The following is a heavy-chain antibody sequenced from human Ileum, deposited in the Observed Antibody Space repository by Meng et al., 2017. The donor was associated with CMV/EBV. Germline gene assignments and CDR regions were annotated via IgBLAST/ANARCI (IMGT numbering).Heavy chain of an antibody. Sequence: GGSLRLSCAASGFTFDDYGMSWVRQVPGKGLEWVSGINWNGGSTSYADSVKGRFIISRDNAKNSLYLQMNTLRAEDTALYYCARDIGGGSSSRYFDYWGQGNLVTVSS. V-gene: IGHV3-20*04. CDR1: GFTFDDYG. D-gene: IGHD1-26*01. J-gene: IGHJ4*02. CDR3: ARDIGGGSSSRYFDY. CDR2: INWNGGST.